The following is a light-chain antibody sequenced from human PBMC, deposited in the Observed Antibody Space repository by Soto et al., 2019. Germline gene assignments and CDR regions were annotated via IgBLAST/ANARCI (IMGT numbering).Light chain of an antibody. CDR3: QQSYSTPPWT. CDR2: AAS. V-gene: IGKV1-39*01. CDR1: QSISSY. J-gene: IGKJ1*01. Sequence: DIQMTQSPSSLSASVGDRVTTTCRASQSISSYLNWYQQKPGKAPKLLIYAASSLQSGVPSRFSGSGSGTDFTLTISSLQPEDFATYYCQQSYSTPPWTFGQGTRWISN.